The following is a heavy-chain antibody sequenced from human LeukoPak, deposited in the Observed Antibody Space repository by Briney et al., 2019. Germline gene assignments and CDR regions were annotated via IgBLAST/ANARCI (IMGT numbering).Heavy chain of an antibody. CDR3: ARDKVSCTEGAFDI. D-gene: IGHD2-2*01. Sequence: SETLSLTCTVSGYSISNGYYWGWIRQPPGKGLEWIGSIYHSGSTYYNPSLKSRVTISVDTSKNQFSLKLSSVTAADTAVYDCARDKVSCTEGAFDIWGQGTMVTVSS. CDR1: GYSISNGYY. CDR2: IYHSGST. J-gene: IGHJ3*02. V-gene: IGHV4-38-2*02.